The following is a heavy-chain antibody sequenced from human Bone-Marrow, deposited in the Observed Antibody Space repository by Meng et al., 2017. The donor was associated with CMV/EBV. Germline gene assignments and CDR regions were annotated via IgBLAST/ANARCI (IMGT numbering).Heavy chain of an antibody. D-gene: IGHD3-3*01. CDR1: SISSGGYF. CDR3: ARTKYYDLWSGIGEWFDP. Sequence: SISSGGYFGSWSRQHAGKGLEWIGYIYYSGSTYDSPSLKSRVTISVDTSKNQFSLKLSSVTAAGTAVYYCARTKYYDLWSGIGEWFDPWGQGTLVTVSS. CDR2: IYYSGST. J-gene: IGHJ5*02. V-gene: IGHV4-31*02.